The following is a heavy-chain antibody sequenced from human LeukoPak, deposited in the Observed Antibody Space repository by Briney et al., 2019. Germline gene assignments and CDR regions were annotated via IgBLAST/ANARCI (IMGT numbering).Heavy chain of an antibody. CDR2: FDPEAGET. J-gene: IGHJ3*02. V-gene: IGHV1-24*01. D-gene: IGHD1-26*01. CDR1: GYTLTELS. CDR3: AAMFIVGATVCAYDT. Sequence: ASMKASCKVSGYTLTELSMHWVRQAPGKGLEGLGGFDPEAGETIYARKFQGRVTIHQETSSAPAYSEVGSVRPEAPAWYSCAAMFIVGATVCAYDTWGQGAMVTVSS.